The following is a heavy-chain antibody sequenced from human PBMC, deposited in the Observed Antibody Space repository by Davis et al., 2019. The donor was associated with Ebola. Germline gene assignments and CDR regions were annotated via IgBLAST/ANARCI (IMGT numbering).Heavy chain of an antibody. J-gene: IGHJ4*02. Sequence: GESLKISCTASGFTFSTYAMSWVRQAPGKGLEWVSAIGSGADTYYADSVKGRFTISRDNSKNMLYLEMNSLRAEDTAVYYCARGWENYDILTGSFDYWGQGTLVTVSS. CDR2: IGSGADT. CDR1: GFTFSTYA. V-gene: IGHV3-23*01. D-gene: IGHD3-9*01. CDR3: ARGWENYDILTGSFDY.